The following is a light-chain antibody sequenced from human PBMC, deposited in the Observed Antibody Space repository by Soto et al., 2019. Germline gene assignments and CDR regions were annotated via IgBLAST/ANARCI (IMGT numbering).Light chain of an antibody. J-gene: IGLJ2*01. CDR1: SGHSSYA. V-gene: IGLV4-69*01. Sequence: QSVLTQSPSASASLGASVMLTCTLSSGHSSYAIAWHQQQPEKDPRYLMKLNSDGSHSKGDGIPDRFSGSSSGAERYLTISSLQSEDEADYYCQTWGTGIQVFGGGTKLTVL. CDR2: LNSDGSH. CDR3: QTWGTGIQV.